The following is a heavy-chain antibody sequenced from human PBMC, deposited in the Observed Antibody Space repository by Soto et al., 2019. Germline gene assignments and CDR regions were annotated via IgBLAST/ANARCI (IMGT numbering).Heavy chain of an antibody. CDR3: ARTTAVPNTLRSRYFFDY. CDR1: GASVSDKTYY. CDR2: VYYSGTT. J-gene: IGHJ4*02. Sequence: QVQLQESGPGLVKPSETLSLTCTVSGASVSDKTYYWSWIRQPPGKRLEWIGYVYYSGTTNYNPSLKSRVTISVDLSKNRFSLRLSSVTTADTALYYCARTTAVPNTLRSRYFFDYWGQGTLVTVSS. D-gene: IGHD4-17*01. V-gene: IGHV4-61*01.